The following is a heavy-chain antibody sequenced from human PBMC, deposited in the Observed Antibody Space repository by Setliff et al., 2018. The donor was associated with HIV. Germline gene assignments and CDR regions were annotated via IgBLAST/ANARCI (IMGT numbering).Heavy chain of an antibody. Sequence: ASVKVSCKASGYTFSTYAISWVRQAPGQGLEWMGWISADNGHTNYAQKFQGRVTMTTDTTTSTAYMELRSLRSDDTAMYYCARDAPGEYSDCRSGYILWDVWGKGTAVTVSS. D-gene: IGHD3-3*01. CDR3: ARDAPGEYSDCRSGYILWDV. J-gene: IGHJ6*04. V-gene: IGHV1-18*01. CDR1: GYTFSTYA. CDR2: ISADNGHT.